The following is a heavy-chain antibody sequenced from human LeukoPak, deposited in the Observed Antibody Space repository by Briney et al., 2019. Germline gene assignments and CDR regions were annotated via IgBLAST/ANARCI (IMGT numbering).Heavy chain of an antibody. CDR2: ISAYNGNT. V-gene: IGHV1-18*01. J-gene: IGHJ5*02. Sequence: GASVKVSCKASGYTFTSYGISWVRQAPGQGLEWMGWISAYNGNTNYAQKLQGRVTMTTDTSTSTAYMELRSLRSDDTAVYYRARDPGVIGSSWYFRCCWFDPWGQGTLVTVSS. CDR3: ARDPGVIGSSWYFRCCWFDP. D-gene: IGHD6-13*01. CDR1: GYTFTSYG.